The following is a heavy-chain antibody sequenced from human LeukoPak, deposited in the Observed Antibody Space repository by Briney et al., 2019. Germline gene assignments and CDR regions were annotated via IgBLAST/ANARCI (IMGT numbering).Heavy chain of an antibody. CDR1: GFTFSSYA. J-gene: IGHJ4*02. CDR2: ISYDGSNK. V-gene: IGHV3-30-3*01. CDR3: AKDRGSSWEYYFDY. Sequence: PGGSLRLSCAASGFTFSSYAMHWVRQAPGKGLEWVAVISYDGSNKYYADSVKGRFTISRDNSKNTLYLQMNSLRAEDTALYYCAKDRGSSWEYYFDYWGQGTLVTVSS. D-gene: IGHD6-13*01.